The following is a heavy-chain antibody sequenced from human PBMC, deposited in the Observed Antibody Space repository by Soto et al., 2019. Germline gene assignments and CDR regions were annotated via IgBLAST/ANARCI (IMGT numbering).Heavy chain of an antibody. J-gene: IGHJ4*02. CDR1: GGSFSGYY. Sequence: SETLSLTCAVYGGSFSGYYWTWTRQPPGTGLEWIGEINHSGSTNYNPSLKSRVTISVDTSKNQFSLKLTSVTAADTAVYYCARDKITDLFDYWGQGTLVTGSS. CDR3: ARDKITDLFDY. D-gene: IGHD3-10*01. V-gene: IGHV4-34*01. CDR2: INHSGST.